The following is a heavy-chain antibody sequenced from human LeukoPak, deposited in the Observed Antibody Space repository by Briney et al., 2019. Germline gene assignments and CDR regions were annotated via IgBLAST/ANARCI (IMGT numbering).Heavy chain of an antibody. J-gene: IGHJ3*02. CDR1: GGSISSSSYY. V-gene: IGHV4-39*01. CDR2: IYYSGST. D-gene: IGHD5-18*01. CDR3: ASYWRVGSLGGYGAFDI. Sequence: PSETLSLTCTVSGGSISSSSYYWGWIRQPPGKGLEWIGSIYYSGSTYYNPSLKSRVTISVDTSKNQFSLKLSSVTAADTAVYYCASYWRVGSLGGYGAFDIWGQGTMVTVSS.